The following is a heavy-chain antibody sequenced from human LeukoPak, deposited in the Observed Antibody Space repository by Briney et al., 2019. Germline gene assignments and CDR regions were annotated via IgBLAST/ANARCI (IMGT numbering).Heavy chain of an antibody. D-gene: IGHD5-18*01. V-gene: IGHV3-20*01. Sequence: GGSLRLSCAASGFTFDDYGMSWVRQAPGKGLEWVSGINWNGGSTGYADSVKGRFTISRDNAKNSLYLQMNSLRAEDTALYHCARAKGYPEYSYGQYFDYWGQGTLVTVSS. CDR2: INWNGGST. CDR1: GFTFDDYG. J-gene: IGHJ4*02. CDR3: ARAKGYPEYSYGQYFDY.